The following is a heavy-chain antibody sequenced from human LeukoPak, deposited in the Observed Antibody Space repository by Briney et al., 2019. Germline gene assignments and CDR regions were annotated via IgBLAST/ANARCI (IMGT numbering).Heavy chain of an antibody. CDR3: TRGSSSIL. V-gene: IGHV4-59*01. CDR2: IYYSETT. D-gene: IGHD2/OR15-2a*01. Sequence: SETLSLTWTFSGGTISRDYWNWIRQPPGKGLEWIGNIYYSETTNYNPSLKSRVSISVDTSKNLLSLKLSSVTAADTAVYYCTRGSSSILWGRGTLVTVSS. J-gene: IGHJ2*01. CDR1: GGTISRDY.